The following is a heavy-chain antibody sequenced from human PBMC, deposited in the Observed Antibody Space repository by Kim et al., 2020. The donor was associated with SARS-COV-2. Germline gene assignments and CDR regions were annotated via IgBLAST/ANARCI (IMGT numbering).Heavy chain of an antibody. CDR1: GYSFTSYW. V-gene: IGHV5-51*01. CDR2: IYPGDSDT. Sequence: GESLKISCKGSGYSFTSYWIGWVRQMPGKGLEWMGIIYPGDSDTRYSPSFQGQVTISADKSISTAYLQWSSLKASDTAMYYCARLGVYYGSGAGPAWFDPWGQGTLVTVSS. D-gene: IGHD3-10*01. CDR3: ARLGVYYGSGAGPAWFDP. J-gene: IGHJ5*02.